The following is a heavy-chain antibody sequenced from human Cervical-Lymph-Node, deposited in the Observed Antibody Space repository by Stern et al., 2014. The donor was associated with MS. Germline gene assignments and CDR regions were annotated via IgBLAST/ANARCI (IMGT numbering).Heavy chain of an antibody. J-gene: IGHJ4*02. Sequence: VQLVESGAEVKKPGSSVKVSCKASGDTFSPYAIRWVRQAPGQGLEWMGRVLPILVIRNYAQKFQGRVTITADKSTSTAYMELSSLRSEDTAVYYCARERGSGSYVDYWGQGTLVTVSS. CDR2: VLPILVIR. CDR1: GDTFSPYA. CDR3: ARERGSGSYVDY. V-gene: IGHV1-69*09. D-gene: IGHD3-10*01.